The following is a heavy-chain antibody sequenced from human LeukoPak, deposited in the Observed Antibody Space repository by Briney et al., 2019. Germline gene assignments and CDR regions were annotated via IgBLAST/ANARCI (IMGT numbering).Heavy chain of an antibody. Sequence: SGTLSLTCAVSGGSISSSNWWSWVRQPPGKGLEWIGEIYHSGSTNYNPSLKSRVTISVDTSKNQFSLKLSSVTAADTAVYYCARFDLVVVAATFDYWGQGTLVTVSS. CDR1: GGSISSSNW. V-gene: IGHV4-4*02. CDR3: ARFDLVVVAATFDY. J-gene: IGHJ4*02. CDR2: IYHSGST. D-gene: IGHD2-15*01.